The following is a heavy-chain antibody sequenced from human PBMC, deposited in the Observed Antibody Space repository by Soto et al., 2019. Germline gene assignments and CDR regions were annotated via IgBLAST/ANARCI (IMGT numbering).Heavy chain of an antibody. J-gene: IGHJ4*02. Sequence: PGGSLRLSCVASGFTFSSYGMHWVRQAPGKGLEWVAIISYDGSNTYYADSVKGRFTISRDNSKNTLYLQMNSLRAEDTFVYYCAKEGGLSGSYYISSSYYFDYWGQGTLVTVSS. CDR3: AKEGGLSGSYYISSSYYFDY. CDR2: ISYDGSNT. CDR1: GFTFSSYG. V-gene: IGHV3-30*18. D-gene: IGHD1-26*01.